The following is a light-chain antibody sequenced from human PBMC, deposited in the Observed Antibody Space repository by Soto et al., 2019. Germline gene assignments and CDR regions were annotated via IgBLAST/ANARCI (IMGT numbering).Light chain of an antibody. CDR3: QQRTNWPPYT. J-gene: IGKJ2*01. V-gene: IGKV3-11*01. Sequence: EIVLTQSPATLSLSPGERATLSCRASQSVSRYLAWYQQKPGQAPRLLIYDASNRATAIPARFSCSGSGTDFTLTISSLEPEDFAVYYCQQRTNWPPYTFGQGTKLEIK. CDR1: QSVSRY. CDR2: DAS.